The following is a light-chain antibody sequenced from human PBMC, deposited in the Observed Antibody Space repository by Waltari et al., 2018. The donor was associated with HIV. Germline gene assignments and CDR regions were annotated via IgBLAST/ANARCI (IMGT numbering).Light chain of an antibody. CDR2: DDK. CDR3: QVFENSRDQA. Sequence: SVLTQPPSVSVAPGKTATLNCGGNNIGGKPVHWYQQKSGQAPVLVIYDDKLRPSGIPARISGSNSGGTATLTISGVEVGDEAEYYCQVFENSRDQAFGTGTKVTVL. V-gene: IGLV3-21*01. J-gene: IGLJ1*01. CDR1: NIGGKP.